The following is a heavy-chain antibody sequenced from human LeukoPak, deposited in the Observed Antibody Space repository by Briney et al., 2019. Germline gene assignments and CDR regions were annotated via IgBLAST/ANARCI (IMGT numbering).Heavy chain of an antibody. Sequence: GGSLRLSCAASGFTFSTYWMTWVRQAPGKGLEWVANIQQGGSEKYYVDSVKGRFTISRDNSKNTLYLQMNSLRAEDTAVYYCARRGGAYSHPYDYWGQGTLVTVSS. J-gene: IGHJ4*02. CDR2: IQQGGSEK. CDR3: ARRGGAYSHPYDY. V-gene: IGHV3-7*03. CDR1: GFTFSTYW. D-gene: IGHD4/OR15-4a*01.